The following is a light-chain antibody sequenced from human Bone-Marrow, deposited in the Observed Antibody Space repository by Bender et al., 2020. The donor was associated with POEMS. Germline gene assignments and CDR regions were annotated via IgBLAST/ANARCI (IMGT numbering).Light chain of an antibody. Sequence: QSALTQPASVSGSPGQSITISCSGTASDVGAYSFVSWYQQHPGRVPKLVIYDVSNRPSGLSDRFSGSKSGNTASLTISGLQAEDEADYYCCSYAGGGTFVFGGGTKLTVL. CDR3: CSYAGGGTFV. J-gene: IGLJ3*02. V-gene: IGLV2-23*02. CDR1: ASDVGAYSF. CDR2: DVS.